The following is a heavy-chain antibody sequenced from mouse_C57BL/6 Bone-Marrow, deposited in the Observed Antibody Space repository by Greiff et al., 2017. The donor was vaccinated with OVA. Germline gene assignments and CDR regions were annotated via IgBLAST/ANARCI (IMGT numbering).Heavy chain of an antibody. D-gene: IGHD2-2*01. CDR3: AREWLRTFHWYFDV. V-gene: IGHV3-5*01. CDR2: IYYSGTI. Sequence: EVKVEESGPGLVKPSQTVFLTCTVTGISITTGNYRWSWIRQFPGNKLEWIGYIYYSGTITYNPSLTSRTTITRDTPKNQFFLEMNSLTAEDTATYYCAREWLRTFHWYFDVWGTGTTVTVSS. CDR1: GISITTGNYR. J-gene: IGHJ1*03.